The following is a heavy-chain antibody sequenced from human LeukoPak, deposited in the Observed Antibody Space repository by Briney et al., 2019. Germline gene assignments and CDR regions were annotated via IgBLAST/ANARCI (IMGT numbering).Heavy chain of an antibody. CDR1: GGSISSGGFS. D-gene: IGHD3-10*01. CDR2: IYTSGST. Sequence: SETLSLTCSVPGGSISSGGFSWSWIRQPAGKGLEWIGHIYTSGSTNYNPSLKSRVTISVDTSKNQLSLKVSSVTAADTAVYYCARALSENYYGAGIGYWGQGTLVTVSS. CDR3: ARALSENYYGAGIGY. V-gene: IGHV4-61*09. J-gene: IGHJ4*02.